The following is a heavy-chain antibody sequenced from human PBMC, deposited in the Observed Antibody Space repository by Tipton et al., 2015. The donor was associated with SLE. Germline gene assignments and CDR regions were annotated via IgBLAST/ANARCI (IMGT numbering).Heavy chain of an antibody. J-gene: IGHJ3*02. D-gene: IGHD5-18*01. CDR3: ARGSGYGYGDDAFDI. CDR2: ISHFGST. V-gene: IGHV4-30-4*08. CDR1: GFTFSDYY. Sequence: LRLSCAASGFTFSDYYMSWIRQAPGKGLEWVGSISHFGSTDYSPSLKSRVTISLDTSKNQFSLKLNSVTAADTAVYYCARGSGYGYGDDAFDIWGQGTMVTVSS.